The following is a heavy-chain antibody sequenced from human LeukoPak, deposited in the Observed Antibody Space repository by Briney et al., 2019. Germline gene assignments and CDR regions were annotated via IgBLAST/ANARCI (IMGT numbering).Heavy chain of an antibody. J-gene: IGHJ3*02. D-gene: IGHD2-2*01. CDR2: IYTSGST. Sequence: PSETLSLTCTVSGGSISSGSYYWSWIRQPAGKGLEWIGRIYTSGSTNYNPSLKSRVTISVDTSKNQFSLKLSSVTAADTAVYYCARTASQYNRDIVVVPAARGAFDIWGQGTMVTVSS. CDR3: ARTASQYNRDIVVVPAARGAFDI. CDR1: GGSISSGSYY. V-gene: IGHV4-61*02.